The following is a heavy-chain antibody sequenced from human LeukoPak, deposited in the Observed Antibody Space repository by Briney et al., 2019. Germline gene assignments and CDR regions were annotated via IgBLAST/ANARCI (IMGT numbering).Heavy chain of an antibody. J-gene: IGHJ4*02. V-gene: IGHV3-7*01. CDR3: ARDGDSFDF. CDR1: GFHFSNYW. CDR2: IQPDGSEQ. Sequence: PGGSLGLSRAASGFHFSNYWMTWVRQAPGRCLEWVANIQPDGSEQFYADSVRGRFTISRDNAKNSLYLQMNSLRTEDTAVYYCARDGDSFDFWGQGTLVTVSS. D-gene: IGHD3-3*01.